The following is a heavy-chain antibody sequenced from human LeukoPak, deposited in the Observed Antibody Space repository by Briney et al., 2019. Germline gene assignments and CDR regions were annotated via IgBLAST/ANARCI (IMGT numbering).Heavy chain of an antibody. J-gene: IGHJ4*02. V-gene: IGHV3-15*01. CDR1: GFSFGNAW. CDR3: TTDEWA. D-gene: IGHD1-26*01. CDR2: TKSKTDGGTT. Sequence: GGSLRLSCAASGFSFGNAWMSWVRQAPGKGLEWVGHTKSKTDGGTTDYAAPVQGRFTISRDDSKNTLYLQMNSLKAEDTAVYYCTTDEWAWGQGTLVTVSS.